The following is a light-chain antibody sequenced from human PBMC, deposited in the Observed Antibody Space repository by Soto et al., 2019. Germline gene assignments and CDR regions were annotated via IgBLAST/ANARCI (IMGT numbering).Light chain of an antibody. J-gene: IGKJ1*01. CDR1: QGIRND. CDR2: AAS. CDR3: LQDYNYPKT. Sequence: AIQMTQSPSSLSASVGDRVTITCRASQGIRNDLGWYQQKPGKAPKLLIYAASSLQSGVPSRFSGSGSGTHFTLPISSLEPEDFATYYCLQDYNYPKTFGQGTKVEIK. V-gene: IGKV1-6*01.